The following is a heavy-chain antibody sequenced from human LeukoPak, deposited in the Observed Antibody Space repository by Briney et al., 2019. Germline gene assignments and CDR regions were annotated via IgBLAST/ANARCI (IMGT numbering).Heavy chain of an antibody. Sequence: PGGSLRVSCAASEFTFSNYWMTWVRQAPGKGLEWVANINKDGSTQNYVDSVKGRFTISRDNARSSLYLQMNSLRAEDTALYYCAKGKYSGYDEGPLYFDYWGQGTLVTVSS. J-gene: IGHJ4*02. V-gene: IGHV3-7*03. CDR3: AKGKYSGYDEGPLYFDY. CDR2: INKDGSTQ. CDR1: EFTFSNYW. D-gene: IGHD5-12*01.